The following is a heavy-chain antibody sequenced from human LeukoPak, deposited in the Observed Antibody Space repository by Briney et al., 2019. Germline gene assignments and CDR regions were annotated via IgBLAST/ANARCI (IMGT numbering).Heavy chain of an antibody. CDR1: GFTFSSYD. Sequence: GGSLRLSCAASGFTFSSYDMSWVRQAPGKGLEWVSAITGSGDSTYYADSVKGRFTISRDNSKNTLYLQMKSLRAVDTAVYYCAKDRGGYSGYDFDYWGQGTLVTVSS. D-gene: IGHD5-12*01. CDR2: ITGSGDST. V-gene: IGHV3-23*01. CDR3: AKDRGGYSGYDFDY. J-gene: IGHJ4*02.